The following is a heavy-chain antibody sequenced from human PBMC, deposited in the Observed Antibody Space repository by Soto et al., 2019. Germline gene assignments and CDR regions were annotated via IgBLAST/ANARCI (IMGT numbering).Heavy chain of an antibody. CDR1: GGSISSGGYY. V-gene: IGHV4-31*03. CDR3: ARNYYDSSGYYPGGMDV. D-gene: IGHD3-22*01. Sequence: PSETLSLTCTFSGGSISSGGYYWSWIRQHPGKGLEWIGYIYYSGSTYYNPSLKSRVTISVDTSKNQFSLKLSSVTAADTAVYYCARNYYDSSGYYPGGMDVWGQGTTVTVSS. CDR2: IYYSGST. J-gene: IGHJ6*02.